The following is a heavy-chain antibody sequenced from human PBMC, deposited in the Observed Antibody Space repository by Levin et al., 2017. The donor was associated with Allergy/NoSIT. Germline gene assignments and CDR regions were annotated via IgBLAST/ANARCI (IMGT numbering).Heavy chain of an antibody. CDR1: GGSISSSSYY. D-gene: IGHD2/OR15-2a*01. Sequence: SQTLSLTCTVSGGSISSSSYYWGWIRQPPGKGLEWIGSIYYSGSTYYNPSLKSRVTISVDTSKNQFSLKLSSVTAADTAVYYCASPLKNRGPYYFDYWGQGTLVTVSS. V-gene: IGHV4-39*01. CDR3: ASPLKNRGPYYFDY. CDR2: IYYSGST. J-gene: IGHJ4*02.